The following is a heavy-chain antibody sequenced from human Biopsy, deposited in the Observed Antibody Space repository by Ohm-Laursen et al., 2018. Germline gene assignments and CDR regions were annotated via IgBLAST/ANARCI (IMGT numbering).Heavy chain of an antibody. V-gene: IGHV1-69*06. D-gene: IGHD2-15*01. CDR1: GGTLSNYA. J-gene: IGHJ4*02. Sequence: ASVKVSCKTSGGTLSNYAINWVRQAPGQGLEWMGGIIPIFDTANYAQKFQDRVTITADKSTFTAYMELSSLRSEDTAVYYCASDLLGREGYCGGRNCQIAYWGQGTLVAVSS. CDR3: ASDLLGREGYCGGRNCQIAY. CDR2: IIPIFDTA.